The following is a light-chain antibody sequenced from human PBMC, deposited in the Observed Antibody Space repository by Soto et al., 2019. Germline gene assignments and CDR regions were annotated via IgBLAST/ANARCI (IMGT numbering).Light chain of an antibody. CDR1: SSDVGGYNY. CDR2: EVS. V-gene: IGLV2-14*01. J-gene: IGLJ1*01. Sequence: QSVLTQPASVSGSPGQSFTISCTGTSSDVGGYNYVSWYQQHPGKAPKLMIYEVSNRPSGVSNRFSGSKSGNTASLTISGLQAEDEADYYCSSYTSSSILFGTATKVTVL. CDR3: SSYTSSSIL.